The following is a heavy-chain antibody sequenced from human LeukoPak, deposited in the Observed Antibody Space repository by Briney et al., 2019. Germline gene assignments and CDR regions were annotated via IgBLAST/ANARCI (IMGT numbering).Heavy chain of an antibody. CDR3: ARDLPYYDSSGYSLAY. CDR2: INPNSGGT. Sequence: EASVKVSCKASGYTFTGYYMHWVRQAPGQGLEWVGWINPNSGGTNYAQKFQGRVTMTRDTSISTAYMELSRLRSDDTAVYYCARDLPYYDSSGYSLAYWGQGTLVTVSS. D-gene: IGHD3-22*01. V-gene: IGHV1-2*02. CDR1: GYTFTGYY. J-gene: IGHJ4*02.